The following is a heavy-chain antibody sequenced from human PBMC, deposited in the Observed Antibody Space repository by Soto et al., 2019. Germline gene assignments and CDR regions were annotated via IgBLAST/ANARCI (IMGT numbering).Heavy chain of an antibody. Sequence: QVQLVESGGGVVQPGRSLRLSCAASGFTFRSYGMHWVRQAPAKGLEWVAVISYDGSNKYYADSVKGRFTISRDNSKNTLYLPMNSLRAEDTAVYYCAKGGVGYTSNAFDIWGQGTMVTVS. J-gene: IGHJ3*02. CDR1: GFTFRSYG. CDR2: ISYDGSNK. CDR3: AKGGVGYTSNAFDI. V-gene: IGHV3-30*18. D-gene: IGHD1-26*01.